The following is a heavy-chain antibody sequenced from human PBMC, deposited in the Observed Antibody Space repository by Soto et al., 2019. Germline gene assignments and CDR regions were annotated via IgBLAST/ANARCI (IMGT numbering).Heavy chain of an antibody. CDR2: IYYSGST. D-gene: IGHD5-18*01. CDR1: GGSISSAGYY. Sequence: ASETLSLTCTVSGGSISSAGYYWSWIRQHPGKGLEWIGYIYYSGSTYYNPSLKSRVTISVDTSKNQFSLKLSSVTAADTAVYYCARVLTDTLYYYYSMDVWGQGTTVTVSS. J-gene: IGHJ6*02. V-gene: IGHV4-31*03. CDR3: ARVLTDTLYYYYSMDV.